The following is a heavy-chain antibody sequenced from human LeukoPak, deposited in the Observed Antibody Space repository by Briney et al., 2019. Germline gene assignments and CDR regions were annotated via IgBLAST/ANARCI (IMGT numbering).Heavy chain of an antibody. Sequence: GGSLRLSCAASGFTFSTYWMSWVRQTPGKGLEWVANMNQDGSEKYYVDSVKGRFTISRDNAKNSLYLQMNNLRPEDTAVYYCARGGELLRPADYWGQGTLVTVSS. V-gene: IGHV3-7*01. D-gene: IGHD1-26*01. CDR2: MNQDGSEK. J-gene: IGHJ4*02. CDR3: ARGGELLRPADY. CDR1: GFTFSTYW.